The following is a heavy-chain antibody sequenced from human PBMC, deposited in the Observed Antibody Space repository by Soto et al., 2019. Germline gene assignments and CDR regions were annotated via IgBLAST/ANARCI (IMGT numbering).Heavy chain of an antibody. CDR3: ARAPPGPTVTLFDY. V-gene: IGHV4-30-2*01. CDR2: IYHSGST. CDR1: GGSISSGGYS. D-gene: IGHD4-17*01. Sequence: PSETLSFTCAVSGGSISSGGYSWSWIRQPPGKGLEWIGYIYHSGSTYYNPSLKSRVTISVDRSKNQFSLKLSSVTAADTAVYYCARAPPGPTVTLFDYWGQGTLVTVSS. J-gene: IGHJ4*02.